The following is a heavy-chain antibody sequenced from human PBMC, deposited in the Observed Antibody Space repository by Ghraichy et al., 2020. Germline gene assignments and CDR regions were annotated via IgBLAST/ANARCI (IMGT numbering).Heavy chain of an antibody. Sequence: SETLSLTCTVSGGSISSYYWSWIRQPPGKGLEWIGYIYYSGSTNYNPSLKSRVTISVDTSKNQFSLKLSSVTAADTAVYYCARASSSGYHDAFDIWGQGTMVTVSS. D-gene: IGHD3-22*01. CDR3: ARASSSGYHDAFDI. CDR2: IYYSGST. CDR1: GGSISSYY. J-gene: IGHJ3*02. V-gene: IGHV4-59*01.